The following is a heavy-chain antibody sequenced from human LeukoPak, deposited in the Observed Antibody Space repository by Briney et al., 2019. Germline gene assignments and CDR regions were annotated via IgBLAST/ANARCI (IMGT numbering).Heavy chain of an antibody. D-gene: IGHD5-18*01. V-gene: IGHV3-23*01. Sequence: GGSLRLSCAASGFTFSSYAMSWVRQAPGKGLEWVSAISGSGGSTYYADSVKGRFTISRDNSKNTLYLQMNSLRAEDTAVYYCASAIRGYSYGSEGDYWGQGTLVTVSS. CDR1: GFTFSSYA. CDR2: ISGSGGST. CDR3: ASAIRGYSYGSEGDY. J-gene: IGHJ4*02.